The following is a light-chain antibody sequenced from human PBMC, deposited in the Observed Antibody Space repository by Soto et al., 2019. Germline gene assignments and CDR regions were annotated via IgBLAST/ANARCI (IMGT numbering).Light chain of an antibody. J-gene: IGKJ4*01. CDR2: FAS. Sequence: EIVMTQSPATLSLSPGERAPLSGRASQSLYNNLAWYQQKPGRAPRLLIYFASPRATGIPARFSGSGSGTEFTLTISSLQSEDFAVYYCQQYNNWPLTFGGGTKVEI. CDR3: QQYNNWPLT. V-gene: IGKV3-15*01. CDR1: QSLYNN.